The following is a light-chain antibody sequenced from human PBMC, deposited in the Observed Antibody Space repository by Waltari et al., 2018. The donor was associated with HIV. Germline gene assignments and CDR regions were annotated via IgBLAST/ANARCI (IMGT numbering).Light chain of an antibody. V-gene: IGLV4-69*01. CDR1: SGHRTSA. CDR2: LNTDGSH. Sequence: QLILTQSPSASASLGASVKLTCTLSSGHRTSAIAGLQPQPEQGHRFLMKLNTDGSHTRGDGIPDRFSGSSSGAERYLTISSLQSEDEADYYCQTWDTGPWVFGGGTKLTVL. J-gene: IGLJ3*02. CDR3: QTWDTGPWV.